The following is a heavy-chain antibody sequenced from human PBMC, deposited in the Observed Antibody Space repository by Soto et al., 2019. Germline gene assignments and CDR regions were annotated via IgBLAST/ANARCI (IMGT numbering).Heavy chain of an antibody. D-gene: IGHD3-10*01. J-gene: IGHJ4*02. V-gene: IGHV4-30-2*01. CDR1: GDSISSADYS. CDR3: ASQSSGLWLY. CDR2: FSHSGST. Sequence: HLQLQESGSRLVKPSQTLSLNCAVSGDSISSADYSWNWVRQPPGEGLEWIGYFSHSGSTYYNPPLKSRLNISVDRSRNQFSLNLSSVAAADTSVYYGASQSSGLWLYWGQGTLVTVSS.